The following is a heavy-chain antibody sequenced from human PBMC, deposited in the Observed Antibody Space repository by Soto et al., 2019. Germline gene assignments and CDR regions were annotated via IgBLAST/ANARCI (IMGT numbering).Heavy chain of an antibody. V-gene: IGHV3-30-3*01. CDR3: DRVSDIRDYYYYYGMDV. CDR1: GFTFSSYA. J-gene: IGHJ6*02. CDR2: ISYDGSNK. Sequence: PGGSLRLSCAASGFTFSSYAMHWVRQAPGKGLEWVAVISYDGSNKYYADSVKGRFTISRDNSKNTLYLQMNSLRAEDTAVYYCDRVSDIRDYYYYYGMDVWGQGTTVTVSS. D-gene: IGHD2-15*01.